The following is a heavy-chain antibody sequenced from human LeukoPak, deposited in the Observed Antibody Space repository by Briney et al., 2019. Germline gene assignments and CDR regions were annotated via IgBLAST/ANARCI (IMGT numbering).Heavy chain of an antibody. Sequence: GSLRLSCAASGFTVSSNYMSWVRQAPGKGLEWVSVIYSGGSTYYADSVKGRFTISRDNSKNTLYLQMNSLRAEDTAVYYCARDHYDILTGYYRPLDYWGQGTLVTVSS. J-gene: IGHJ4*02. CDR2: IYSGGST. D-gene: IGHD3-9*01. CDR3: ARDHYDILTGYYRPLDY. V-gene: IGHV3-66*01. CDR1: GFTVSSNY.